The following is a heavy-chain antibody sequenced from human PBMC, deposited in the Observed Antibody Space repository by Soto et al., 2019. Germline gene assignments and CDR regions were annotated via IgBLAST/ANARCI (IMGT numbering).Heavy chain of an antibody. V-gene: IGHV1-8*01. J-gene: IGHJ3*02. CDR2: MNPNSGNT. D-gene: IGHD2-8*01. CDR1: GSTFTSYD. Sequence: ASLKVSCKSSGSTFTSYDISGVRHTNGRGREWMGWMNPNSGNTGYAQKFQGRVTMTRNTSISTAYMELSSLRSEDTAVYYCARGLDIVLMVYAAGDAFDIWGQGTMVTVSS. CDR3: ARGLDIVLMVYAAGDAFDI.